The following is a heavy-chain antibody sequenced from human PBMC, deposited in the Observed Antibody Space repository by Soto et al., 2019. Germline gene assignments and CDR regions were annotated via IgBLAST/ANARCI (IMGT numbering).Heavy chain of an antibody. CDR3: ARALGWRDGFDL. CDR2: IKEDGREK. CDR1: GFTFDTYW. Sequence: PGGSLRLSCAASGFTFDTYWMTWVRQAPGRGLEWVANIKEDGREKYYVDSVKGRFTISRDNAENSVYLQMNSLRVEDTAVYYCARALGWRDGFDLSGQGTMVTVSS. V-gene: IGHV3-7*01. D-gene: IGHD6-19*01. J-gene: IGHJ3*01.